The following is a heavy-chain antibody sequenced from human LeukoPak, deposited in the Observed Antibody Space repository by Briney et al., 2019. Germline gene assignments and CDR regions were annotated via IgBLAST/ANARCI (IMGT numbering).Heavy chain of an antibody. CDR2: IYYSGST. J-gene: IGHJ5*02. D-gene: IGHD6-19*01. CDR1: GGSISSSSYY. Sequence: PSETLSLTCTVSGGSISSSSYYWGWIRQPPGKGLERIGSIYYSGSTYYNPSLKSRVTISVDTSKNQFSLKLSSVTAADTAVYYCARQPYSSGWYPNWFDPWGQGTLVTVSS. CDR3: ARQPYSSGWYPNWFDP. V-gene: IGHV4-39*01.